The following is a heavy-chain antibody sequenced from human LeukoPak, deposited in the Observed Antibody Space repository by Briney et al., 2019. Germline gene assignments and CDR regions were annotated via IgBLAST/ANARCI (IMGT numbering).Heavy chain of an antibody. J-gene: IGHJ4*02. CDR1: GFSFSSFC. CDR3: ARSSRYYDILTGSDY. V-gene: IGHV3-48*04. Sequence: GGSLRLSCAASGFSFSSFCMSWVRQAPGKGLEWVSYISSSSSTIYYADSVKGRFTISRDNAKNSLYLQMNSLRAEDTAVYYCARSSRYYDILTGSDYWGQGTLVTVSS. CDR2: ISSSSSTI. D-gene: IGHD3-9*01.